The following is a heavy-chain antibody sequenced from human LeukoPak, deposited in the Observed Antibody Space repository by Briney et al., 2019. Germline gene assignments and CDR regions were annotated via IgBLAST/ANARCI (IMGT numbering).Heavy chain of an antibody. CDR1: GYTFTGYY. CDR2: INPNSGGT. J-gene: IGHJ6*02. Sequence: ASVKVSCKASGYTFTGYYMHWVRQAPGQRLEGMGWINPNSGGTNNAQKFQGRVTMTRDTPISTAYMELSRLRSDDTAVYYCARDILTGYCSYGMDVWGQGTTVTVSS. CDR3: ARDILTGYCSYGMDV. V-gene: IGHV1-2*02. D-gene: IGHD3-9*01.